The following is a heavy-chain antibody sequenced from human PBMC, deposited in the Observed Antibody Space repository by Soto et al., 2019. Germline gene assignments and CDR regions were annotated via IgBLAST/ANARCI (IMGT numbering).Heavy chain of an antibody. CDR1: GFTFSSYG. CDR2: ISYGGSNK. J-gene: IGHJ4*02. CDR3: AKLFYDILTGYHDY. V-gene: IGHV3-30*18. Sequence: GGSLRLSCAASGFTFSSYGMHWVRQAPGKGLEWVAVISYGGSNKYYADSVKGRFTISRDNSKNTLYLQMNSLRAEDTAVYYCAKLFYDILTGYHDYWGQGTLVTVSS. D-gene: IGHD3-9*01.